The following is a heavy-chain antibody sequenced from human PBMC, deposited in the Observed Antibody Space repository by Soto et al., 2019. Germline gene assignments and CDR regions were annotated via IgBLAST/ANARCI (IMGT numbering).Heavy chain of an antibody. CDR3: AREASSNWQYFDS. CDR2: IYYSGSA. Sequence: TLSLTCLCSGGSIRSGDYYWSWIRQHPGKGLEWIGYIYYSGSAYYNPSLKSRVSMSVDTPKNQFSLKLSSVTAADTAIYFYAREASSNWQYFDSWGQGSLCTV. J-gene: IGHJ4*02. D-gene: IGHD6-13*01. V-gene: IGHV4-31*03. CDR1: GGSIRSGDYY.